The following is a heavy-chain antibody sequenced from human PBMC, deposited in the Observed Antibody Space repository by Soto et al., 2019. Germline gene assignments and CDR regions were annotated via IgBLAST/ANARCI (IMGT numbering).Heavy chain of an antibody. CDR2: ISKSGDST. CDR3: AKGSFGFDY. V-gene: IGHV3-23*01. D-gene: IGHD3-10*01. Sequence: EVQLLESGGGLVQPGGSLRLSCAASGVTFTSYAMTWVRQVPGEGLQWVSSISKSGDSTYYADSVKSRFTTSRDNSKNTLYLQINSLRAEDTAIYYCAKGSFGFDYWGQGTLVTVSS. J-gene: IGHJ4*02. CDR1: GVTFTSYA.